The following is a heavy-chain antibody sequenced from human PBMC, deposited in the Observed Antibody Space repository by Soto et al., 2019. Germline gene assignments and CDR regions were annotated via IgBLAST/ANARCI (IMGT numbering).Heavy chain of an antibody. CDR2: VDHRGNT. J-gene: IGHJ5*02. Sequence: QVQLQQWGAGLVRPSETLSLTCAVYNGSFRGFYWSWIRQPPQKGLGRIGEVDHRGNTHYNPSLKSRVTISGDTSQHQISLHLSAVTAADTAVYYCASRRLSPNLLDASGNYTNGRPGGPNWFDPWGQGTLVTVSS. CDR1: NGSFRGFY. V-gene: IGHV4-34*02. CDR3: ASRRLSPNLLDASGNYTNGRPGGPNWFDP. D-gene: IGHD2-8*01.